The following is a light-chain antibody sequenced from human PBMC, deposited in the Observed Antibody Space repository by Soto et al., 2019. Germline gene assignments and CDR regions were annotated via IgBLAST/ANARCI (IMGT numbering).Light chain of an antibody. V-gene: IGKV2-24*01. J-gene: IGKJ1*01. CDR1: QSLVHADGSTY. CDR2: KIS. Sequence: DIVMTQSPLSSPVTLGQPASISCRSSQSLVHADGSTYLSWLQQRPGQPPRLLIYKISNRLSGVPDRFSGSGAGTYFTLKISRVEAEDVGVYYCMQATQFPRTFGQGTMVEIE. CDR3: MQATQFPRT.